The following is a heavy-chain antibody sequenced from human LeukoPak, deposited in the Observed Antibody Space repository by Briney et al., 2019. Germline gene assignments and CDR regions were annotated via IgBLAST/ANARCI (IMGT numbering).Heavy chain of an antibody. J-gene: IGHJ4*02. Sequence: GGSLRLSCAASGFTFSSYGMYWVRQAPGRGLEWVSAISGSGGSTYYADSVKGRFTVSRDNSKNTLYLQMNSLRAEDTAMYYCARVISGYGSYYFDYWGQGPLVIVSS. CDR3: ARVISGYGSYYFDY. CDR2: ISGSGGST. V-gene: IGHV3-23*01. D-gene: IGHD4-17*01. CDR1: GFTFSSYG.